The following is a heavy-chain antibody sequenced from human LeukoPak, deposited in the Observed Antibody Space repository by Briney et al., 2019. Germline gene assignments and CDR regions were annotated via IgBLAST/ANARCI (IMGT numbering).Heavy chain of an antibody. J-gene: IGHJ4*02. D-gene: IGHD3-10*01. CDR3: ARGHSAPDY. CDR1: GFTFSSYE. V-gene: IGHV3-48*03. Sequence: PGGSLRLSCAASGFTFSSYEMNWVRQAPGKGLEWISYISSSGSTIYYADSVKGRFTISRDNAKNSLYLQMNSLRAEDTAVYYCARGHSAPDYWGQGTLVTVSA. CDR2: ISSSGSTI.